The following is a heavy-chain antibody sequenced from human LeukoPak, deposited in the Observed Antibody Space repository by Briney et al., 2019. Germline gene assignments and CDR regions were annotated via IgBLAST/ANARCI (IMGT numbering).Heavy chain of an antibody. D-gene: IGHD3-22*01. J-gene: IGHJ4*02. CDR2: ISAYNGNT. CDR1: GYTFTSYG. CDR3: ARGAEYYYDSSGYPY. Sequence: ASEKVSCKASGYTFTSYGISWVRQAPGQGLEWMGWISAYNGNTNYAQKLQGRVTMTTDTSTSTAYMELRSLRSDDTAVYYCARGAEYYYDSSGYPYWGQGTLVTVSS. V-gene: IGHV1-18*01.